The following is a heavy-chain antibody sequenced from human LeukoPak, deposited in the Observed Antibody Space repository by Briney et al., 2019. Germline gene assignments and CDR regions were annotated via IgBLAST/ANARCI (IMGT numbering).Heavy chain of an antibody. CDR3: AREGIAAADRGDYYYYYYMDV. D-gene: IGHD6-13*01. J-gene: IGHJ6*03. CDR2: INAGNGNT. CDR1: GYTFTSYA. Sequence: ASVKVSCKASGYTFTSYAMHWVRQAPGQRLEWMGWINAGNGNTEYSQEFQGRVTITRDTSASTAYMELSSLRSEDMAVYYCAREGIAAADRGDYYYYYYMDVWGKGTTVTVSS. V-gene: IGHV1-3*03.